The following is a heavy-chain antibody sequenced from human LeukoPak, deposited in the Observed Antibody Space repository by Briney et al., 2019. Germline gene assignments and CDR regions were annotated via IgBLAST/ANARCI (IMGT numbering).Heavy chain of an antibody. D-gene: IGHD3-10*01. Sequence: GGSLRLSCAASGFTFSSSAMSWVRQAPGKGLEWVSGISSSGGRTSYADSVKGRFTISRDNSKNTLYLQMNSLRAEDTAVYYCAKGGHYYGSGSVDFDYWGQGTLVTVSS. CDR2: ISSSGGRT. CDR1: GFTFSSSA. CDR3: AKGGHYYGSGSVDFDY. V-gene: IGHV3-23*01. J-gene: IGHJ4*02.